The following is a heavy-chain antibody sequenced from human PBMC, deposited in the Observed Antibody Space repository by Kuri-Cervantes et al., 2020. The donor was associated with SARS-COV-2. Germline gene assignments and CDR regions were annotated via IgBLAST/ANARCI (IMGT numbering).Heavy chain of an antibody. Sequence: GESLKISCAASGFTFSSYWMHWVRQAPGKGLVWVSRINSDGSSTSYADSVKGRFTISSDNAKNTLYLQMNSLRAEDTAVYYCASLSNLEWLPPWGQGTLVTVSS. CDR1: GFTFSSYW. J-gene: IGHJ5*02. CDR3: ASLSNLEWLPP. D-gene: IGHD3-3*01. V-gene: IGHV3-74*01. CDR2: INSDGSST.